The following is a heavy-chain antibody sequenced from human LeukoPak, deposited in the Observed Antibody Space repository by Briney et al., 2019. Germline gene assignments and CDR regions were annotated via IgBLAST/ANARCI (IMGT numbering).Heavy chain of an antibody. V-gene: IGHV4-61*01. CDR2: IYYSGSA. CDR3: AKGFGDWGLSWFDP. CDR1: GGSVSSGSYY. Sequence: SETLSLTCTVSGGSVSSGSYYWSWIRQPPGKGLEWIGYIYYSGSAKYNPSLKSRVTISVDTSKNQFSLKLTSVTAADTAVYYCAKGFGDWGLSWFDPWGQGTLVTVSS. J-gene: IGHJ5*02. D-gene: IGHD3-10*01.